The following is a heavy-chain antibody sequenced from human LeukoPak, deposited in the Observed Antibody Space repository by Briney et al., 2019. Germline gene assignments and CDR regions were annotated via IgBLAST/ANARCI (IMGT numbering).Heavy chain of an antibody. J-gene: IGHJ4*02. V-gene: IGHV3-7*01. CDR3: AREVWFGEPTPLFDY. Sequence: GGSLRLSCAASGFIFSTNDMSWVRQTPGKGLEWVANIKQDGSEKYYVDSVKGRFTISRDNAKNSLYLQMNSLRAEDTAVYYCAREVWFGEPTPLFDYWGQGTLVTVSS. D-gene: IGHD3-10*01. CDR1: GFIFSTND. CDR2: IKQDGSEK.